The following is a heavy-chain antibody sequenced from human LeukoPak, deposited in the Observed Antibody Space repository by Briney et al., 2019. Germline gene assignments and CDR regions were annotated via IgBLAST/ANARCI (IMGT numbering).Heavy chain of an antibody. V-gene: IGHV1-18*01. CDR2: ISAYNGNS. D-gene: IGHD6-13*01. J-gene: IGHJ5*02. CDR3: ARGGASSNWYSEDNWFDP. Sequence: GASVKVSCKASGYTFITYGISWVRQAPGQGLEWMGWISAYNGNSNYAQKLQGRVTMTTDTSTSTAYMELRSLRSDDTAVYYCARGGASSNWYSEDNWFDPWGQGTLVTVSS. CDR1: GYTFITYG.